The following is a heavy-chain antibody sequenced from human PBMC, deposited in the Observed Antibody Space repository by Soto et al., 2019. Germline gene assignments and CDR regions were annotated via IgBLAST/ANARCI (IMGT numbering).Heavy chain of an antibody. CDR2: IYSGGST. CDR3: ASGGDTYYDILTGSYPFDY. J-gene: IGHJ4*02. Sequence: EVQLVESGGGLIQPGGSLRLSCAASGFTVSSNYMSWVRQAPGKGLEWVSVIYSGGSTYYADSVKGRFTISRDNSKNTLYLQMNSLRAEDSAVFYCASGGDTYYDILTGSYPFDYWGQGTLVTVSS. V-gene: IGHV3-53*01. D-gene: IGHD3-9*01. CDR1: GFTVSSNY.